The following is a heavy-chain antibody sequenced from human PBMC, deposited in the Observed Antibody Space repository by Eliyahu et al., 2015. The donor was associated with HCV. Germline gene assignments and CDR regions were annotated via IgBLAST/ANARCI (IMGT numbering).Heavy chain of an antibody. J-gene: IGHJ2*01. D-gene: IGHD3-22*01. CDR2: IWYDGSNK. V-gene: IGHV3-33*01. Sequence: QVQLVESGGGVVQPGRSLRLSCAASGFPFXSYGXHXVRRAPGKGLEGVAVIWYDGSNKYYADSVKGRFTISRDNSKNTLYLQMNSLRAEDTAVYYCARDRVYYYDSSGPNGGPNWYFDLWGRGTLVTVSS. CDR3: ARDRVYYYDSSGPNGGPNWYFDL. CDR1: GFPFXSYG.